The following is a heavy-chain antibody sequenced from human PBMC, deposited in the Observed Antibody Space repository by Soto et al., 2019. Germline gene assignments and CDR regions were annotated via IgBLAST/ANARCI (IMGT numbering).Heavy chain of an antibody. Sequence: EVQLLESGGDLVQPGGSLRLSCAASGFTFSSYAMSWVRQAPGKGLEWVSIITGSGGITYYADSVKGRFTISRDNFKNTLSLQMNSLRAEDTAVYYCARGDSSGWTYWYFDRWGRGTLATVSS. CDR3: ARGDSSGWTYWYFDR. D-gene: IGHD6-19*01. CDR1: GFTFSSYA. CDR2: ITGSGGIT. J-gene: IGHJ2*01. V-gene: IGHV3-23*01.